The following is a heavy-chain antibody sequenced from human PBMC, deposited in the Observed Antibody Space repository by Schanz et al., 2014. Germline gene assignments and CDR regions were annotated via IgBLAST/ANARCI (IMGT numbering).Heavy chain of an antibody. CDR2: IIPIHGIV. Sequence: QVQLVQSGAEVKKPGSSMKVSCKASGGTFSTYPINWLRQAPGQGLEWMGRIIPIHGIVNYAQRFQGRVSITADTSTNTAYMELSSLTSEDTAVHYCARGRGFYDYWGQGTLVIVSS. CDR3: ARGRGFYDY. D-gene: IGHD3-10*01. CDR1: GGTFSTYP. J-gene: IGHJ4*02. V-gene: IGHV1-69*02.